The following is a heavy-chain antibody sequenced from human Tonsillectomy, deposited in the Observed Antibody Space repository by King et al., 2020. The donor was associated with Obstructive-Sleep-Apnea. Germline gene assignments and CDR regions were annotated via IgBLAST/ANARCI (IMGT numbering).Heavy chain of an antibody. CDR3: ARVYYDILTGYRYFDY. V-gene: IGHV4-59*01. D-gene: IGHD3-9*01. Sequence: VQLQESGPGLVKPSETLSLTCTVSGGSISSYYWSWIRQPPGKGLEWIGYIYYSGSTNYNPSLNSRVTISVDTSKNQFSLKLSSVTAADTAVYYCARVYYDILTGYRYFDYWGQGTLVTVSS. CDR2: IYYSGST. CDR1: GGSISSYY. J-gene: IGHJ4*02.